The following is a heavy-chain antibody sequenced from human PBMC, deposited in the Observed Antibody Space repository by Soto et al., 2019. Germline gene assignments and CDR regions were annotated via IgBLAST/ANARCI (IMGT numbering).Heavy chain of an antibody. CDR2: IYYSGST. V-gene: IGHV4-59*01. CDR1: GGSISRYY. Sequence: PSETLSLTWSVSGGSISRYYWSWSRQPPGKGLEWIGYIYYSGSTNYNPSLKSRVTISVDTSKNQFSLKLSSVTAADTAVYYCARDNMGYYYYGMDVWGQGTTVTVSS. D-gene: IGHD3-10*01. J-gene: IGHJ6*02. CDR3: ARDNMGYYYYGMDV.